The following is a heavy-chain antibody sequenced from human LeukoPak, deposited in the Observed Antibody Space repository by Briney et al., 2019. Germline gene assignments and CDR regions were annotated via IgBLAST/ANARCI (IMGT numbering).Heavy chain of an antibody. CDR3: ARTPWFGELLVYYYYGMDV. D-gene: IGHD3-10*01. J-gene: IGHJ6*04. CDR1: GGSFSGYY. V-gene: IGHV4-34*01. CDR2: INHSGST. Sequence: SETLSLTCAVYGGSFSGYYWSWIRPPPGKGLEWIGEINHSGSTNYNPSLKSRVTISVDTSKNQFSLKLSSVTAADTAVYYCARTPWFGELLVYYYYGMDVWGKGTTVTVSS.